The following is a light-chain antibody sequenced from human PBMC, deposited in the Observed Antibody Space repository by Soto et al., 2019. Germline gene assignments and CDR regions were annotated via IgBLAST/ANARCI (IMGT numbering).Light chain of an antibody. CDR3: QHYQSYLWT. CDR1: QSISFW. Sequence: DIQMTQSPSTLSASVGDRVTATCRANQSISFWLAWYQQKPGKAPKVLIYKASTLESGVPSRFSGSGSGTEFTLTINGLQPDDFATYYCQHYQSYLWTFGQGTKVDIK. V-gene: IGKV1-5*03. J-gene: IGKJ1*01. CDR2: KAS.